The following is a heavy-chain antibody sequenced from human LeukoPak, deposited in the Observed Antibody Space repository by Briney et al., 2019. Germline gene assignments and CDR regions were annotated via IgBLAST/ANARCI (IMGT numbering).Heavy chain of an antibody. CDR3: ATWAFYHDLDV. D-gene: IGHD1-26*01. CDR1: GMNFERYA. CDR2: ISADGKA. Sequence: AGGSLRLSCAASGMNFERYAMHWVRQRPGKGLEWVGVISADGKADHADAVKGRFTVSRDNSKDSLSLQMSSLRDEDTALYYCATWAFYHDLDVRGQGTTVIVSS. J-gene: IGHJ6*02. V-gene: IGHV3-43*02.